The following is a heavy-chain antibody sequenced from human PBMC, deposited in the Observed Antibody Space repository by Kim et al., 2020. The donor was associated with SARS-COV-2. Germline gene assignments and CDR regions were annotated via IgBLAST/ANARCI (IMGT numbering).Heavy chain of an antibody. J-gene: IGHJ4*02. V-gene: IGHV4-39*01. CDR3: ASQTSYVTALDH. Sequence: SETLSLTCTVSGASISSSNYYWGWIRQPPGKGLDWIGSIYYSGNTYYNPSLKSRVTISVDTSKNQFSLKLISMTAADTAVYYCASQTSYVTALDHWGQGTLVTVSS. CDR1: GASISSSNYY. D-gene: IGHD3-16*01. CDR2: IYYSGNT.